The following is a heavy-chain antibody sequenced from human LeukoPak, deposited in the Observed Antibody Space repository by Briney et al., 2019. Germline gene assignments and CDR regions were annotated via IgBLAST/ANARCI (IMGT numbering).Heavy chain of an antibody. Sequence: PSETLSVTCSVSGGYISSYYWSWIRQPPGKGLEWIGIINYSGSTKYNPSLKSRVSISVDTSKNQFSLRLTSVTVADTAVYFCARVPNAPKIEPNWFDPWGQGTLVTVSS. CDR2: INYSGST. V-gene: IGHV4-59*01. CDR1: GGYISSYY. J-gene: IGHJ5*02. D-gene: IGHD1-14*01. CDR3: ARVPNAPKIEPNWFDP.